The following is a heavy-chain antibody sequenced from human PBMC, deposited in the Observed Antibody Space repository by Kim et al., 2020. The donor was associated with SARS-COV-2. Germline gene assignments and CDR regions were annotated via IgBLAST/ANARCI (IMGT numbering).Heavy chain of an antibody. D-gene: IGHD6-13*01. J-gene: IGHJ4*02. CDR2: IYYSGST. CDR3: ARLKQLVGPPTY. CDR1: GGSISSSSYY. V-gene: IGHV4-39*07. Sequence: SETLSLTCTVSGGSISSSSYYWGWIRQPPGKGLEWIGSIYYSGSTYYNPSFKSRVTISVDTSKNQFSLKLSSVTAADTAVYYCARLKQLVGPPTYWGQGTLVTVSS.